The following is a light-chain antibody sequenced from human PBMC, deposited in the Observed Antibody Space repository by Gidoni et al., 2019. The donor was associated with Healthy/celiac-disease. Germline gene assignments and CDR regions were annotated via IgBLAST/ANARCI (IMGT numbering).Light chain of an antibody. CDR2: AAS. CDR1: QSISSY. J-gene: IGKJ1*01. CDR3: QQSYQYPRT. V-gene: IGKV1-39*01. Sequence: DLQMTQSPSSLSASVGDRVTITCRASQSISSYLNWYQQKPGKAPKLLIYAASSLQSGVPSRFSGSGSGTDFTLTISSLQPEDFATYYCQQSYQYPRTFGQGTKVEIK.